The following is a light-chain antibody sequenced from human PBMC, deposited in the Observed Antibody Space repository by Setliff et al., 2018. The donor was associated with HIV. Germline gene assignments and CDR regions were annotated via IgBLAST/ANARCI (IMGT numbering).Light chain of an antibody. V-gene: IGLV2-23*02. J-gene: IGLJ1*01. CDR2: EVT. CDR1: TNNVGSYDP. CDR3: CSYANGSTFV. Sequence: QSVLTQPASVSGSPGQSITISCTGSTNNVGSYDPVSWYQQHPGKAPKLMIYEVTRRPSGVSNRFSGSKSGNTASLTISGLQAEDEAEYYCCSYANGSTFVFGTGTKGTVL.